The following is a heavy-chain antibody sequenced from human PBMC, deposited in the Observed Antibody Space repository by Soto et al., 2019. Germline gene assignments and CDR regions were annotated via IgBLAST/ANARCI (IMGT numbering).Heavy chain of an antibody. J-gene: IGHJ5*02. CDR2: ISGSGATT. V-gene: IGHV3-23*01. CDR3: AKEIDHTLWGPGSYPVP. Sequence: EVQLLESEGCLVQPGGSLRLSCAASGFTFSSCPMTWVRQAPGKGLEWVSAISGSGATTYYADSVKGRFTISRDNSKNTLYLQINSLRGEDTSVYYCAKEIDHTLWGPGSYPVPWGQGTLVTVSS. D-gene: IGHD3-10*01. CDR1: GFTFSSCP.